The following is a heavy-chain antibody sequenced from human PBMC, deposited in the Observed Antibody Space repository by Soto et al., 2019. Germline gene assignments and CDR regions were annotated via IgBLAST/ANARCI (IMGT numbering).Heavy chain of an antibody. D-gene: IGHD4-17*01. CDR2: IYPDDSDS. CDR3: VATYGDYLDY. V-gene: IGHV5-51*01. CDR1: GYKFATYW. Sequence: PGESLKISCKGSGYKFATYWIGWVRQMPGKGLEWMPIIYPDDSDSRYSPSFQGQVTISADKSISTAYLQWSSLKASDTAIYYCVATYGDYLDYWGQGTLVTVSS. J-gene: IGHJ4*02.